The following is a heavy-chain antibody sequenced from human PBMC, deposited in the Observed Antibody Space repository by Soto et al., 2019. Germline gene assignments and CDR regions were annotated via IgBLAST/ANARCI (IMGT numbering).Heavy chain of an antibody. V-gene: IGHV4-34*01. D-gene: IGHD2-2*01. J-gene: IGHJ4*02. CDR2: INHSGST. CDR3: ARGGIYCSSTSCPLHTLNFDY. Sequence: PSKTLSLTCAVYGGSFSGYYWSWIRQPPGKGLEWIGEINHSGSTNYNPSLKSRVTISVDTSKNQFSLKLSSVTAADTAVYYCARGGIYCSSTSCPLHTLNFDYWGQGTLVTVSS. CDR1: GGSFSGYY.